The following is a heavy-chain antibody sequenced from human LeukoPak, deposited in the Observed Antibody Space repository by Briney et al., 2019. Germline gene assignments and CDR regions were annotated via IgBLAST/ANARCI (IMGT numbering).Heavy chain of an antibody. J-gene: IGHJ4*02. V-gene: IGHV4-34*01. CDR2: INHSGST. Sequence: SETLSLTCAVYGGSFSGYYWSWIREPPGEGLEWSGEINHSGSTNYNPSLKRRVTISVDTSKNQFSLKLSSVTAADTAVYYCARPRRYSSSWFDYWGQGTLVTVSS. CDR3: ARPRRYSSSWFDY. D-gene: IGHD6-13*01. CDR1: GGSFSGYY.